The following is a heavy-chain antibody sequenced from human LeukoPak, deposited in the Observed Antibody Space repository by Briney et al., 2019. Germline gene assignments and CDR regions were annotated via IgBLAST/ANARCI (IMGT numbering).Heavy chain of an antibody. J-gene: IGHJ6*02. CDR1: GYTFTSYG. Sequence: ASVKVSCKASGYTFTSYGISWVRQAPGQGLEWMGWISAYNGNTNYAQKLQGRVTMTTDTSTSTAYMELRSLRSDDTAVYYCARDRVVPFSDYYYYGMDVWGQGTTVTVSS. D-gene: IGHD2-2*01. CDR2: ISAYNGNT. V-gene: IGHV1-18*01. CDR3: ARDRVVPFSDYYYYGMDV.